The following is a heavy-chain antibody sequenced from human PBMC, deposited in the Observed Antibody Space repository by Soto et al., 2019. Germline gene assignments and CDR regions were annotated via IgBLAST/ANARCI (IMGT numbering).Heavy chain of an antibody. D-gene: IGHD4-17*01. CDR1: GGSISSSNYY. CDR2: IYYSGST. J-gene: IGHJ3*02. CDR3: ASSTLDGDYSTAFDI. Sequence: SETLSLTCTVSGGSISSSNYYWGWIRQPPGKGLEWIGTIYYSGSTYYNPSLKSRVTISVDTSKNQFSLKLSSVTAADTAVYYCASSTLDGDYSTAFDIWGQGTMVTVSS. V-gene: IGHV4-39*01.